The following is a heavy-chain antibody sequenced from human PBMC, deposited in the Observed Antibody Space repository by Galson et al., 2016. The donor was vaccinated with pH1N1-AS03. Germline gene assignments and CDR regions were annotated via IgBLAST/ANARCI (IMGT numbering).Heavy chain of an antibody. CDR2: IKEDGSVK. Sequence: ETLSLTCAVSGDSISSGYFWGWIRQPPGKGLEWVANIKEDGSVKYYVDSVKGRFTISRDNAKNSVYLQMNSLRADDTAVYYCARAIGAAGSAWGQGTLVTVSS. D-gene: IGHD6-13*01. CDR3: ARAIGAAGSA. V-gene: IGHV3-7*03. CDR1: GDSISSGY. J-gene: IGHJ4*02.